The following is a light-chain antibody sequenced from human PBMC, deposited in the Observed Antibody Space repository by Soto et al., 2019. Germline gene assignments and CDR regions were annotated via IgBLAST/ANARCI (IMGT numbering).Light chain of an antibody. J-gene: IGKJ3*01. CDR3: QQYYSTPFP. V-gene: IGKV4-1*01. CDR2: WAS. CDR1: QSVLYSSNNKNY. Sequence: DIVMTQSPDSLAVSLGERATINCKSSQSVLYSSNNKNYLAWYQQKPGQPPKLLIYWASTRESGVPDRFSCSGSGTDFTLTISSLQAEDVAVYYCQQYYSTPFPFGPGTKVDIK.